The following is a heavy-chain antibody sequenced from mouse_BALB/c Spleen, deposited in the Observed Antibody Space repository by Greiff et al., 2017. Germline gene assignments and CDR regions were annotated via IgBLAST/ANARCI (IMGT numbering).Heavy chain of an antibody. CDR3: ATYGSSYGAMDY. D-gene: IGHD1-1*01. CDR1: GDSITSGY. CDR2: ISYSGST. J-gene: IGHJ4*01. V-gene: IGHV3-8*02. Sequence: EVQVVESGPSLVKPSQTLSLTCSVTGDSITSGYWNWIRKFPGNKLEYMGYISYSGSTYYNPSLKSRISITRDTSKNQYYLQLNSVTTEDTATYYCATYGSSYGAMDYWGQGTSVTVSS.